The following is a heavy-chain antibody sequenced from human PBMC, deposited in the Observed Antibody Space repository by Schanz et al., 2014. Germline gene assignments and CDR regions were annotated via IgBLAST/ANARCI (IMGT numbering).Heavy chain of an antibody. Sequence: QVQLQESGPGLVKPSETLSLTCAVSGGSISSYYWSWIRQPPGKALEWIGEISHSGRTTYNPSLKSRATISVDTSKNQFFLKLSSVAAADTAVYYCARHLAESAAAAFDSWGQGTLVAVSS. CDR3: ARHLAESAAAAFDS. CDR1: GGSISSYY. J-gene: IGHJ4*02. D-gene: IGHD2-2*01. CDR2: ISHSGRT. V-gene: IGHV4-34*10.